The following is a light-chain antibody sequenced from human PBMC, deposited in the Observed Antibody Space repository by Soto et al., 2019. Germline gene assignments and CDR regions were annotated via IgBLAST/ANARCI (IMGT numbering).Light chain of an antibody. J-gene: IGKJ4*01. CDR2: GAS. Sequence: EIVLTQSPGTLSLSPGERATLSCRASQSVSSSYLAWCQQKPGQAPRLLIYGASSRATGIPDRFSGSGSGTDFTLTISRLEPEDFAVYYCQQYGSSPFDFGGGTKVEIK. CDR3: QQYGSSPFD. CDR1: QSVSSSY. V-gene: IGKV3-20*01.